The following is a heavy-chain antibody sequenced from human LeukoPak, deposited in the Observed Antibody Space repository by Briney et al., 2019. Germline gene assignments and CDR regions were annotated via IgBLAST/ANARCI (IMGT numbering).Heavy chain of an antibody. D-gene: IGHD3-10*01. CDR3: VRGAGAWFGELTFLFEF. V-gene: IGHV3-48*03. Sequence: GGSLRLSCAASGFTFTSYEMNWGRQAPGKGLERVSYIGSTGSTISYADSVKGRFTISRDNGKNSMHLQMNSLRAEDTAVYYCVRGAGAWFGELTFLFEFWGHGTLVTVSS. CDR2: IGSTGSTI. J-gene: IGHJ4*01. CDR1: GFTFTSYE.